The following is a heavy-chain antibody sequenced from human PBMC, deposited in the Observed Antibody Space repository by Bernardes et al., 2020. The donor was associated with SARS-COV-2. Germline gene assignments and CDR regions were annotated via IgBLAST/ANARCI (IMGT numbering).Heavy chain of an antibody. Sequence: SETLSLTCTVSGGSISSSSYYWGWIRQPPGKGLEWIGSIYYSGSTYYNPSLKSRVTISVDTSKNQFSLKLSSVTAADTAVYYCARHERREGYMITFGGVIVIPEPFFDYWGQGTLVTVSS. V-gene: IGHV4-39*01. CDR1: GGSISSSSYY. D-gene: IGHD3-16*02. J-gene: IGHJ4*02. CDR2: IYYSGST. CDR3: ARHERREGYMITFGGVIVIPEPFFDY.